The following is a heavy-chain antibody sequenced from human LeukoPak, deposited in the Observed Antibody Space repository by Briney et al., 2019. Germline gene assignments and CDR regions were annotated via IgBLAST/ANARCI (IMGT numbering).Heavy chain of an antibody. CDR3: ARDGSSSWYQRFGC. CDR1: GFTFSSYW. Sequence: GGSLTLSCAASGFTFSSYWMHWVRQAPGKGLVWVSRINSDGSSTSYADFVKGRFTIYRDNAKNTLYLQMSSLRAEDMAVYYCARDGSSSWYQRFGCWGQRTLVNVSS. J-gene: IGHJ4*02. CDR2: INSDGSST. D-gene: IGHD6-13*01. V-gene: IGHV3-74*01.